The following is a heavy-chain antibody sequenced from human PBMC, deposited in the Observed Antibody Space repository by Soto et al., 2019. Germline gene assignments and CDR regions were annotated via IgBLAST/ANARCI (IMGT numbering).Heavy chain of an antibody. D-gene: IGHD3-9*01. J-gene: IGHJ5*02. CDR2: IYYSGST. CDR3: ARGYDILTGSIWWLDP. Sequence: SDTLXLTCTVSGGSISSCHYYWCWIRQPPGKGLEWIGYIYYSGSTYYNPSLKSRVTISVDTSKNQFSLKLSSVTAADTAVYYCARGYDILTGSIWWLDPWGQGTLVTVSS. V-gene: IGHV4-30-4*02. CDR1: GGSISSCHYY.